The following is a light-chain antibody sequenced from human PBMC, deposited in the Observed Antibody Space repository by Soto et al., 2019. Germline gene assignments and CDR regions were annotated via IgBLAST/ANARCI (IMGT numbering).Light chain of an antibody. CDR1: SGHSTYI. CDR2: LDRSGSY. CDR3: ETWYSNTHKV. V-gene: IGLV4-60*02. J-gene: IGLJ3*02. Sequence: QLVLTQSSSASASLGSSVKLTCILSSGHSTYIIAWHQQQPGKAPRFLMTLDRSGSYNRGSGVPDRFSGSSSGADRYLTISTLQFEDEGDFYCETWYSNTHKVFGGGTKVTVL.